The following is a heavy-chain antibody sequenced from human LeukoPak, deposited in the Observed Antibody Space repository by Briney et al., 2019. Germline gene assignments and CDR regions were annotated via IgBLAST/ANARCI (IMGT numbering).Heavy chain of an antibody. D-gene: IGHD3-10*01. V-gene: IGHV4-59*01. CDR3: ARVGFGEFFRSYYFDF. J-gene: IGHJ4*02. Sequence: PSETLSLTCTVSGGSISSYYWSWIRQPPGKGLEWIGYIYHSGSTNYNPSLKSRVTISVDTSKNQFSLKLSSVTAADTAGYYCARVGFGEFFRSYYFDFWGQGTLVTVSS. CDR1: GGSISSYY. CDR2: IYHSGST.